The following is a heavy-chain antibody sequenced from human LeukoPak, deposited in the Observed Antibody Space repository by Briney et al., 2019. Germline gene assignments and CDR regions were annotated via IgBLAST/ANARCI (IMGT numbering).Heavy chain of an antibody. CDR2: IYSGGTT. J-gene: IGHJ4*02. CDR1: GFTVSSNY. Sequence: GGSLRLSCAASGFTVSSNYMSWVRQAPGKGLEWVSLIYSGGTTYYADSVRGRFTISRDNSGNTLYLQMNSLRAEDTAVYYCAGPRFGELLYDYWGQGTLVTVSS. CDR3: AGPRFGELLYDY. V-gene: IGHV3-53*01. D-gene: IGHD3-10*01.